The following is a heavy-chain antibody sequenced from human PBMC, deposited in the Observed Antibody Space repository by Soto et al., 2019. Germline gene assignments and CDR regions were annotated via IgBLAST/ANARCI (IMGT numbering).Heavy chain of an antibody. J-gene: IGHJ4*02. CDR3: ARLRYYDSSGYYLGFDY. D-gene: IGHD3-22*01. Sequence: QVQLVQSGAEVKKPGASVKVSCKASGYTFTSYGISWVRQAPGQGLEWMGWISAYNGNTNYAQKLQGRVTMTTDTSTSTAYMELRSLRSDDTAVYYCARLRYYDSSGYYLGFDYWGQGTLVTVSS. CDR2: ISAYNGNT. CDR1: GYTFTSYG. V-gene: IGHV1-18*04.